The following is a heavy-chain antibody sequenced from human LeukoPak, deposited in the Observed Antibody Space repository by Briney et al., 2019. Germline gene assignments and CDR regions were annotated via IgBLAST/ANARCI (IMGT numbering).Heavy chain of an antibody. D-gene: IGHD2-15*01. CDR2: IGTAGDT. Sequence: GGSLRLSCAASGFTFSSYDMHWVRHATGKGLKWVSAIGTAGDTYYPGSVKGRFTISRENAKNSLYLQMNSLRAGDTAVYYCARAEGFGYFDLWGRGTLVTVSS. V-gene: IGHV3-13*01. J-gene: IGHJ2*01. CDR3: ARAEGFGYFDL. CDR1: GFTFSSYD.